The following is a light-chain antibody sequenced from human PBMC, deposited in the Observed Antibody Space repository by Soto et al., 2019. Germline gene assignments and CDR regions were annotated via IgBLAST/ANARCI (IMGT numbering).Light chain of an antibody. Sequence: EIVLTQSPATLSLSPGERATLSCRASQTVSTYLAWFQQKPGQAPRLLIYGASNRATGIPARFRGTGSGTDFTLTISRLEPEDFAVYYCQQYVSSPATFGGGTKVDI. CDR2: GAS. CDR3: QQYVSSPAT. J-gene: IGKJ4*01. CDR1: QTVSTY. V-gene: IGKV3-20*01.